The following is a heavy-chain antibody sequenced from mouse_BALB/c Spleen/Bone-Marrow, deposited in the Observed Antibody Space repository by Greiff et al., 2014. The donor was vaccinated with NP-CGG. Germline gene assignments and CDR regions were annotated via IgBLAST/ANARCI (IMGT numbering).Heavy chain of an antibody. V-gene: IGHV5-6*01. J-gene: IGHJ4*01. Sequence: VQLKESGGDLVKPGGSLKISFAAPGFTFSSYWMSLGRQTPDKRLGWVATISSGGSNTYYPDSVKGRFTISRDNAKNTLYLQMSSLKSEDTAMYYCARHQRYYAMDYWGQGTSVTVSS. CDR3: ARHQRYYAMDY. CDR1: GFTFSSYW. CDR2: ISSGGSNT.